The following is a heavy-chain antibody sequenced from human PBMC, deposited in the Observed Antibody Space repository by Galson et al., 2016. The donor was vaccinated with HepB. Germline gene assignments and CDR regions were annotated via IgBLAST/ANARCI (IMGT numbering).Heavy chain of an antibody. CDR2: IDWDDDK. CDR3: ARTKRYSSGYYYSDY. CDR1: GFSLSTGAMC. D-gene: IGHD3-22*01. J-gene: IGHJ4*02. V-gene: IGHV2-70*11. Sequence: PALVKPTQTLTLTCTFSGFSLSTGAMCVSWICQPPGKALEWLARIDWDDDKYYSTSLKTRLTISKDTSKNQVVLRMTNMDPVDTATYFCARTKRYSSGYYYSDYWGQGTLVSVSS.